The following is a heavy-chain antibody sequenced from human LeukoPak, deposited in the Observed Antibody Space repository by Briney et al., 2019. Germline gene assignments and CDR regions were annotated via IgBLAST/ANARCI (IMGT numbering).Heavy chain of an antibody. CDR1: GYTFTDYY. J-gene: IGHJ4*02. D-gene: IGHD2-21*02. CDR3: ARFHREGVTAFDY. V-gene: IGHV1-2*02. Sequence: RASVKVSCKTSGYTFTDYYMHWVRQAPGQGREWMGWINPNSGGTFYGQTFQGRVTMTRDTSISTAYMELSRLTSDDTAVYYCARFHREGVTAFDYWGQGTLVTVSS. CDR2: INPNSGGT.